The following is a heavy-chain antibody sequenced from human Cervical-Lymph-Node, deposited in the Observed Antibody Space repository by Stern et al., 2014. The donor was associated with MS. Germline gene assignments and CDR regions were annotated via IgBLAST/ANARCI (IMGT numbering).Heavy chain of an antibody. D-gene: IGHD3-10*01. CDR2: INRYGTSP. J-gene: IGHJ4*02. CDR1: GFSIRSYW. Sequence: EVQLVESGGGLVQPGGSLTLSCVASGFSIRSYWMHWVRQGPGRGLEWVARINRYGTSPDHAVSVRGRFTISRDNARNTLYLQMHSLRAEDAAVYYCSKDTYGPEDFWGQGTSVTVSS. CDR3: SKDTYGPEDF. V-gene: IGHV3-74*02.